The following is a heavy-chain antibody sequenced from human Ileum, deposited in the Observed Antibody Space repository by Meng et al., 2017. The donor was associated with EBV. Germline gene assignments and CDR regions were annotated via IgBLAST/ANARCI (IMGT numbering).Heavy chain of an antibody. CDR1: CYTFSNYG. V-gene: IGHV1-18*01. CDR2: ISAYNGNT. J-gene: IGHJ4*02. D-gene: IGHD1-26*01. CDR3: ARAGNGGSYYFTY. Sequence: QLVQSGAEVKKPGDSVKVSYKASCYTFSNYGISWLRQAPGQGLEWMGWISAYNGNTNYAQNLQGRVTMTTDTSTGTAYMEVRSLRSDDTAVYYCARAGNGGSYYFTYWGQGTLVTVSS.